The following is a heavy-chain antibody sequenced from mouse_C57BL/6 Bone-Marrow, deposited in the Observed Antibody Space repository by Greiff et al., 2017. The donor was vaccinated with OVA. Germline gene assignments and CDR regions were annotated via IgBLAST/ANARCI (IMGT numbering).Heavy chain of an antibody. V-gene: IGHV10-1*01. CDR1: GFSFNTYA. Sequence: EVQLVESGGGLVQPKGSLKLSCAASGFSFNTYAMNWVRQAPGKGSEWVARIRSKSNNYATYYADSVKDRFTISRDDSESMLYLQMNNLKTEDTAMYYCVRPYDSYAMDYWGQGTSVTVSS. CDR2: IRSKSNNYAT. D-gene: IGHD6-5*01. J-gene: IGHJ4*01. CDR3: VRPYDSYAMDY.